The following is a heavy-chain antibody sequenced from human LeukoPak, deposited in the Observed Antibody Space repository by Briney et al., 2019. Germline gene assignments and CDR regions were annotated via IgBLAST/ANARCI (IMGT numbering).Heavy chain of an antibody. D-gene: IGHD1-14*01. CDR3: ARVYRRYFDY. V-gene: IGHV4-61*02. Sequence: SETLSLTCTVSGGSISSGSYYWSWIRQPAGKGLEWIGRIYTSGSTNYNPSLKSRVTISVDTSKNQFSLKLSSVTAADTAVYYCARVYRRYFDYWGQGTLVTVSS. CDR1: GGSISSGSYY. CDR2: IYTSGST. J-gene: IGHJ4*02.